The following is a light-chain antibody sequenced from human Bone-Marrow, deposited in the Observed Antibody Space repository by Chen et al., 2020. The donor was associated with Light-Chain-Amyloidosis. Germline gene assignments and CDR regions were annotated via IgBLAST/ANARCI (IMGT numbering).Light chain of an antibody. CDR2: RNN. CDR3: AAWDDSLSGV. Sequence: QSVLTQPPSASGTPGQRVTSSCSGSSSNIGSNSVYWYQQRPGMAPKLLIYRNNQRPSGVPDRFSGSKSGNSASLAISGLRSEDEADYYCAAWDDSLSGVFGGGTKLTVL. J-gene: IGLJ3*02. CDR1: SSNIGSNS. V-gene: IGLV1-47*01.